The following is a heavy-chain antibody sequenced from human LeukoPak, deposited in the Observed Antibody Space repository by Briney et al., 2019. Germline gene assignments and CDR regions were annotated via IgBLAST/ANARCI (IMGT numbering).Heavy chain of an antibody. J-gene: IGHJ4*02. V-gene: IGHV1-2*02. D-gene: IGHD5-12*01. CDR3: ARALSYGDPGATTPDY. Sequence: ASVKVSCKASGYTFTSYYMHWVRQAPGQGLEWMGWINPNSGGTNYAQKFQGRVTMNRDTSIGTAYMELIRPRSDDMAVCDCARALSYGDPGATTPDYWGQGTLVTVSS. CDR1: GYTFTSYY. CDR2: INPNSGGT.